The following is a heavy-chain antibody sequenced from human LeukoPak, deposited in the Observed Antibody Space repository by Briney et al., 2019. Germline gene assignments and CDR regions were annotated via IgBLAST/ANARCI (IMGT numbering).Heavy chain of an antibody. D-gene: IGHD5-12*01. V-gene: IGHV3-21*05. CDR2: MSSDSSFI. CDR1: GFTFNNYA. CDR3: ARGEVATTYYYGMDV. J-gene: IGHJ6*02. Sequence: GGSLRLSCTAAGFTFNNYAMSWVRQAPGKGLEWVSYMSSDSSFINYADSVKGRFTISRDNAKNSLFLQMDSPRADDTAVYYCARGEVATTYYYGMDVWGQGTTVTVSS.